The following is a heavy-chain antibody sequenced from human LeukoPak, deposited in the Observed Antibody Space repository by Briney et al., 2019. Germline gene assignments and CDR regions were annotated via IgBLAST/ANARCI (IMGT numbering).Heavy chain of an antibody. D-gene: IGHD1-14*01. CDR3: AREGRNRSFDY. CDR1: GYTFTSHY. CDR2: VNPSGGST. V-gene: IGHV1-46*01. J-gene: IGHJ4*02. Sequence: ASVKVSCKASGYTFTSHYIHWVRQAPGQGLEWMGTVNPSGGSTRYAQKFQGRVTMTRDKSTSTVYMELSSLRSEDTAVYYCAREGRNRSFDYWGQGTLVTVSS.